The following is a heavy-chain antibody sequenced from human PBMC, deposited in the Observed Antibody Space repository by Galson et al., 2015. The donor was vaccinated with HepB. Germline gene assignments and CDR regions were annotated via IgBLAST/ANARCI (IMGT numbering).Heavy chain of an antibody. D-gene: IGHD3-10*01. CDR2: IDPSGGGT. J-gene: IGHJ4*02. CDR3: ALLRGRFDY. Sequence: SVKVSCKASGYTFTSYYIHWVRQAPGQGLEWMGVIDPSGGGTNYAQKLQGTVAMNRDTSTSTVYMELSSLRSEDTAVYYCALLRGRFDYWRQGTLVTVS. V-gene: IGHV1-46*04. CDR1: GYTFTSYY.